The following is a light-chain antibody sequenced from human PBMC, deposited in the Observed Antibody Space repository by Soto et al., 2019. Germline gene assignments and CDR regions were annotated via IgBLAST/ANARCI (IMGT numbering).Light chain of an antibody. CDR1: SSDVGGYNY. CDR2: EVS. V-gene: IGLV2-14*01. CDR3: SSYTTSRTWV. Sequence: QSALTQPASVSGSPGQSITISCTGTSSDVGGYNYVSWYQQHPGKAPKVIIYEVSHRPSGVSNRFSGSKSGSTASLTISGLHTEDEADYYCSSYTTSRTWVFGGGTQLTVL. J-gene: IGLJ3*02.